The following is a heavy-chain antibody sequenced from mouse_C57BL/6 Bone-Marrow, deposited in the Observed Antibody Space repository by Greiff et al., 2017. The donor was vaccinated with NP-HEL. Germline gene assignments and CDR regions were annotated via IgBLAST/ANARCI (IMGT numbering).Heavy chain of an antibody. D-gene: IGHD2-5*01. CDR3: ARSVSNYWYFDV. Sequence: QVQLKQSGAELVRPGTSVKLSCKASGYTFTSYWMHWVKQRPGQGLEWIGVIDPSDSYTNYNQKFKGKATLTVDTSSSTAYMQLSSLTSEDSAVYYCARSVSNYWYFDVWGTGTTVTVSS. CDR1: GYTFTSYW. V-gene: IGHV1-59*01. J-gene: IGHJ1*03. CDR2: IDPSDSYT.